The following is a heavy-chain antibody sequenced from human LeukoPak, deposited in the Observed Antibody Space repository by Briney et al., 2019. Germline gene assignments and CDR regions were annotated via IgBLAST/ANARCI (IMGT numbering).Heavy chain of an antibody. CDR1: GFTFSDNY. V-gene: IGHV3-11*01. CDR2: ISSSGTTI. Sequence: GGSLRLSCAASGFTFSDNYMGWIRQAPGKGLEWVSYISSSGTTIYYADSVKGRFTISRDNAKNSLYLQMNSLRAEDTAVYYCAKASAMIVVVSKHFDYWGQGTLVTVSS. J-gene: IGHJ4*02. CDR3: AKASAMIVVVSKHFDY. D-gene: IGHD3-22*01.